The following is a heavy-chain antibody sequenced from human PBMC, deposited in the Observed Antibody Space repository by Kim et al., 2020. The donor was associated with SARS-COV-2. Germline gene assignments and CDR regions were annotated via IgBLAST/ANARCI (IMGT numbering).Heavy chain of an antibody. V-gene: IGHV3-11*05. CDR3: ARDREIVEIPAAPDYYSYHGMDV. CDR2: IDSAGSYT. CDR1: GFNFSDYY. J-gene: IGHJ6*02. D-gene: IGHD2-2*01. Sequence: GGSLRLSCVASGFNFSDYYMSWVRQSPGKGLEWISDIDSAGSYTDYADSVEGRFTISRDDAKKTLYLQMNSLRVEDTAVYYCARDREIVEIPAAPDYYSYHGMDVWGQGTTVTVS.